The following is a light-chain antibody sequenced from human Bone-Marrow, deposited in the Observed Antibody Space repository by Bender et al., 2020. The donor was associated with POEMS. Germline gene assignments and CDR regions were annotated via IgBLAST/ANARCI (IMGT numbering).Light chain of an antibody. Sequence: QSVLTQPPPASGTPGQRVTISCSGGSSNIGAHAVNWYQHLPGTAPKLLIYSSHRRPSEVPDRFSGSRSGTSASLAISGLQSEDEADYYCAVWDDSLNGWVFGGGTKLTVL. CDR3: AVWDDSLNGWV. CDR1: SSNIGAHA. CDR2: SSH. V-gene: IGLV1-44*01. J-gene: IGLJ3*02.